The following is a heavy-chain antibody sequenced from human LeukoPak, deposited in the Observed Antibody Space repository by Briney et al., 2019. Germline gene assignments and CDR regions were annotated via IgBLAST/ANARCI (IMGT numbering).Heavy chain of an antibody. D-gene: IGHD5-18*01. J-gene: IGHJ6*03. CDR1: GGTFSSYA. V-gene: IGHV1-69*06. CDR3: ASTSDTAMVTYYYYYMDV. CDR2: IIPIFGTA. Sequence: SVKVSCKASGGTFSSYAISWVRQAPGQGLEWMGGIIPIFGTANYAQKFQGRVTITADKSTSTAYMELSSLRSEDTAVYYCASTSDTAMVTYYYYYMDVWGKGTTVTVSS.